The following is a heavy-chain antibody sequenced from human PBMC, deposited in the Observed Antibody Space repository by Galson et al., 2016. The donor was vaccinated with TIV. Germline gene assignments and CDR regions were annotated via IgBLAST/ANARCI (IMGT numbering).Heavy chain of an antibody. CDR3: ARSRLNWGVGRDWYFDL. CDR1: GGTLASGGKFSSYV. V-gene: IGHV1-2*02. D-gene: IGHD7-27*01. Sequence: SVKVSCKALGGTLASGGKFSSYVISWVRQAPGQGLEWMGWINPKTGGTNYAQRFQGRVTMTRDTSINTAYMELSSLRSDDTAVYYCARSRLNWGVGRDWYFDLWGRGTLVTVSS. J-gene: IGHJ2*01. CDR2: INPKTGGT.